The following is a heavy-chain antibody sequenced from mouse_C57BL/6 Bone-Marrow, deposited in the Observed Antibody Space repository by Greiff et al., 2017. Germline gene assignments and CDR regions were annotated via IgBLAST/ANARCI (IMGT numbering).Heavy chain of an antibody. CDR1: GYTFTSYW. D-gene: IGHD2-4*01. V-gene: IGHV1-59*01. Sequence: QVQLQQPGAELVRPGTSVKLSCKASGYTFTSYWMHWVKQRPGQGLEWIGVIDPSDSYTNYNQKFKGKATLTVDTSSSTAYMQLSSLTSEDSAVYDGDHCSYDYILDYWGQGTTLTVSA. J-gene: IGHJ2*01. CDR2: IDPSDSYT. CDR3: DHCSYDYILDY.